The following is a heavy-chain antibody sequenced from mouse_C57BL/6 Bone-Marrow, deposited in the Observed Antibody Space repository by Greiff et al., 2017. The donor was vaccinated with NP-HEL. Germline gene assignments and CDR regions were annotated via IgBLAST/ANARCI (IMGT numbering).Heavy chain of an antibody. J-gene: IGHJ4*01. V-gene: IGHV3-6*01. CDR3: AGEDGYYEAMDY. Sequence: DVQLQESGPGLVKPSQSLSLTYSVTGYSITSGYYWNWIRQFPGNKLEWMGYISYDGSNNYNPSLKNRISITRDTSKNQFFLKLNSVTTEDTATYYCAGEDGYYEAMDYWGQGTSVTVSS. CDR1: GYSITSGYY. CDR2: ISYDGSN. D-gene: IGHD2-3*01.